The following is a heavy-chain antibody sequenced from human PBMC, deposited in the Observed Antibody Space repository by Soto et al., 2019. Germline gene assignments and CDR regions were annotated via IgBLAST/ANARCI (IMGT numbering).Heavy chain of an antibody. CDR2: IPHNGNP. V-gene: IGHV4-34*01. Sequence: PSETLSLTCAVDGGSFSGYYWTWIRQPPGTGLESIGHIPHNGNPNYTPSLTSRATMSVDTSTNQFSLRLISVTAADTAVYYCGRLDYYDSSAFDYWGQGTLVTVSS. CDR1: GGSFSGYY. J-gene: IGHJ4*02. CDR3: GRLDYYDSSAFDY. D-gene: IGHD3-22*01.